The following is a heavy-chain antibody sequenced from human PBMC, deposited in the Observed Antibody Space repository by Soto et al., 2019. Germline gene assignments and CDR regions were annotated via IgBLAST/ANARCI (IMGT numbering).Heavy chain of an antibody. CDR3: ARVGSWYFFVY. CDR1: GYTFTSYY. CDR2: INPSGGST. Sequence: QVQLVQSGAEVKKPGASVKVSCKASGYTFTSYYMHWVRQAPGQGLEWMGIINPSGGSTSYAQKFQGGFTITRDTATSTGYMELSSLRSEDTAVYYCARVGSWYFFVYWGQGTLVTVSS. V-gene: IGHV1-46*01. J-gene: IGHJ4*02. D-gene: IGHD6-13*01.